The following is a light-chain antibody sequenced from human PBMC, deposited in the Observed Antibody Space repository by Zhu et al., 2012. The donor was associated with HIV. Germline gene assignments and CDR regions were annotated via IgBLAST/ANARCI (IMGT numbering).Light chain of an antibody. CDR1: QSFSNY. CDR2: TAS. Sequence: DIHMTQSPSSLSASVGDRVTITCRTSQSFSNYLNWYQQKPGKAPKLLIYTASTLQSGVPSRFSGSGSGTYFTLTISSLQPEDFATYHCQQSFDTPITFGQGTRLDIK. J-gene: IGKJ5*01. V-gene: IGKV1-39*01. CDR3: QQSFDTPIT.